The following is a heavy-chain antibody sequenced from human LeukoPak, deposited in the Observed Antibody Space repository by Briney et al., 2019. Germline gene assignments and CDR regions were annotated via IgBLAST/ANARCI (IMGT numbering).Heavy chain of an antibody. Sequence: SQTLSLTCAISGDSVSNNRAGWNWIRQSPSRGLEWLRRTYYRSNWYNDYAVSVRSRITINPDTSKNQFSLHLNSVTPEDTAVYYCASGAVAGKGWLDSWGQGTLVTVSS. J-gene: IGHJ4*02. CDR1: GDSVSNNRAG. V-gene: IGHV6-1*01. CDR2: TYYRSNWYN. CDR3: ASGAVAGKGWLDS. D-gene: IGHD6-19*01.